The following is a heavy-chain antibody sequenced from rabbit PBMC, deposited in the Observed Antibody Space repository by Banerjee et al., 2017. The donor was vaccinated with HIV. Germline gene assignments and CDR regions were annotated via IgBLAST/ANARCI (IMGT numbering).Heavy chain of an antibody. J-gene: IGHJ4*01. D-gene: IGHD8-1*01. CDR2: IYNGDGST. Sequence: EESGGDLVKPGASLTLTCKASGFDFSSNAMCWVRQAPGKGPEWIACIYNGDGSTYYASWVNGRFTISRSTSLNTVTLQMTSLTAADTATYFCARSIYYMGYFNLWGQGTLVTVS. V-gene: IGHV1S47*01. CDR1: GFDFSSNA. CDR3: ARSIYYMGYFNL.